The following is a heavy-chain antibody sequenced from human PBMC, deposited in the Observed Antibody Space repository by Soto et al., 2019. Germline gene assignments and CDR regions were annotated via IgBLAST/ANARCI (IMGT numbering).Heavy chain of an antibody. D-gene: IGHD4-17*01. CDR2: IRDTGRT. J-gene: IGHJ4*02. CDR1: GVSMSGSDW. V-gene: IGHV4-4*02. CDR3: ARHGDYYFDY. Sequence: QVQLQESGPGLVKPSGTLSLTCAVSGVSMSGSDWWSWIRQPPEKGLEWTGEIRDTGRTNYNPSLKSRVTMSVDRSKNHLSLHLNSVTAADTAVYYCARHGDYYFDYWGQGTLAIVSS.